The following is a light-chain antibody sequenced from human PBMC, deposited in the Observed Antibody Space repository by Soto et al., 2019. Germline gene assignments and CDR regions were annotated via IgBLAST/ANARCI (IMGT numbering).Light chain of an antibody. J-gene: IGKJ4*01. CDR3: HQYNMWPPLI. V-gene: IGKV3-15*01. CDR1: QSVRSN. CDR2: GAS. Sequence: EILMTQSPATLSVSPGESATLSCRASQSVRSNLAWYQQKPGQAPRLLIYGASTRATGIPARFSGSGSGTEFTLTISSLQSEDFAVYYCHQYNMWPPLIFGGGTKVDIK.